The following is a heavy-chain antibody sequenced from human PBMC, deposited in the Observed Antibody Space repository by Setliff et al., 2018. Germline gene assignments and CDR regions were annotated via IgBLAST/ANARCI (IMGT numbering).Heavy chain of an antibody. J-gene: IGHJ3*02. Sequence: GASVKVSCKASGYTFISYGISWVRQAPGQGLEWMGWISAYNGNTNYAQKLQGRVTMTTDTSTSTAYMELRSLRSDDTAAYYCARVLFHCSSTSCYLDAFDIWGQGTMVTV. V-gene: IGHV1-18*01. CDR2: ISAYNGNT. D-gene: IGHD2-2*01. CDR3: ARVLFHCSSTSCYLDAFDI. CDR1: GYTFISYG.